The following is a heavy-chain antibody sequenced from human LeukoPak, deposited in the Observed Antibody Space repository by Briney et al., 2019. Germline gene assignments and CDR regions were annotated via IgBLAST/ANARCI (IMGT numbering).Heavy chain of an antibody. Sequence: ASVKVSPKPSGYTSSSFGVSWVRQSPGQGLEWMGWFSAYNGNTNYAQTLQGRVTMTTDTSPSTAYMERRSLRSHDTARYYCARAPPYSRSRNAFDIWGQRTMVTVSS. D-gene: IGHD6-6*01. CDR1: GYTSSSFG. CDR2: FSAYNGNT. V-gene: IGHV1-18*01. J-gene: IGHJ3*02. CDR3: ARAPPYSRSRNAFDI.